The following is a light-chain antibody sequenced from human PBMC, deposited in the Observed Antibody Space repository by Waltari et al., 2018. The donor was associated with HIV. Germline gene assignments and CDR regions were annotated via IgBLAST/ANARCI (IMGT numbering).Light chain of an antibody. CDR1: SSNIGAGYD. CDR3: QSFDSSLTTSGVI. Sequence: QSVLTQPPSVSGAPGQRVTISCTGSSSNIGAGYDVHWYQQLPGTAPKLLIYANINRLSAVPDRFSGSKSGSSASLAITGLQAEDEAHYYCQSFDSSLTTSGVIFGGGTKLTVL. CDR2: ANI. J-gene: IGLJ2*01. V-gene: IGLV1-40*01.